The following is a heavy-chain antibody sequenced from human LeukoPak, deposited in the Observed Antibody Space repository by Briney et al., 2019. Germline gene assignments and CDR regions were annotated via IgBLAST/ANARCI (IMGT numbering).Heavy chain of an antibody. CDR2: IYTTGAT. J-gene: IGHJ3*02. V-gene: IGHV4-4*07. Sequence: SETLSLTRTVSVGSINSHYWSWIPRPAGKGRGWIGIIYTTGATNYNPSLKSGVTMSVNTSKNQFSLKVNSVTAADTAVYFCANKSGGGAFEIWGQRTAVVVSS. D-gene: IGHD6-25*01. CDR1: VGSINSHY. CDR3: ANKSGGGAFEI.